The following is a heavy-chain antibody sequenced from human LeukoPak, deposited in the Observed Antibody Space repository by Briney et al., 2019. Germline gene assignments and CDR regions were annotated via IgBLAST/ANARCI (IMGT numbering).Heavy chain of an antibody. CDR3: ALSSIAARTRAFDI. CDR2: ISGGVGST. V-gene: IGHV3-23*01. J-gene: IGHJ3*02. Sequence: GGSLRLSCAASGFTFSTYAMGWARQAPGKGLEWVSGISGGVGSTYYADSVKGRFTISRDNSKNTLYLQMNSLRAEDTAVYYCALSSIAARTRAFDIWGQGTMVTVSS. CDR1: GFTFSTYA. D-gene: IGHD6-6*01.